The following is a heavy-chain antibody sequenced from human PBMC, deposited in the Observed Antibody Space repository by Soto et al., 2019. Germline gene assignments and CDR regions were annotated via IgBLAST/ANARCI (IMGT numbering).Heavy chain of an antibody. Sequence: QVQLVESGGGVVQPGRSLRLSCAASGFTFSSYGMHWVRQAPGKGLEWVAVIWYDGSNKYYADSVKGRFTISRDNSKNTLYLQMNSLRAEDTAVYYCARAAAAGLGYYYYYMDVWGKGTTVTVSS. CDR2: IWYDGSNK. J-gene: IGHJ6*03. V-gene: IGHV3-33*01. CDR3: ARAAAAGLGYYYYYMDV. D-gene: IGHD6-13*01. CDR1: GFTFSSYG.